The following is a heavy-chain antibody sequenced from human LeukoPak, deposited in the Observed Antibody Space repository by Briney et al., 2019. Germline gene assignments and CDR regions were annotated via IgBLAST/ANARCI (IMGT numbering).Heavy chain of an antibody. Sequence: EASVKVSCKASGGTFSSYAISWVRQAPGQGLEWMGRIIPILGIANYAQKFQGRVTITADKSTGTAYMELSSLRSEDTAAYYCARRNDLEDFDYWGQGTLVTVSS. D-gene: IGHD1-1*01. CDR2: IIPILGIA. J-gene: IGHJ4*02. V-gene: IGHV1-69*04. CDR1: GGTFSSYA. CDR3: ARRNDLEDFDY.